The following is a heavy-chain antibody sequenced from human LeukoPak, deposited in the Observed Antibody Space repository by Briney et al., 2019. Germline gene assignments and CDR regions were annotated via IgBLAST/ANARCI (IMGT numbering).Heavy chain of an antibody. CDR3: AASSGWYRIDS. V-gene: IGHV4-4*07. CDR2: IYNGGII. CDR1: GDSISRYY. Sequence: SETLSLTCTVSGDSISRYYWSWIRQPAGKGLEWIGRIYNGGIITYNPSLKSRVTMSIDTSNNQFSLRLRFVTAADTAVYYCAASSGWYRIDSWGQGTLVIVSS. D-gene: IGHD6-19*01. J-gene: IGHJ4*02.